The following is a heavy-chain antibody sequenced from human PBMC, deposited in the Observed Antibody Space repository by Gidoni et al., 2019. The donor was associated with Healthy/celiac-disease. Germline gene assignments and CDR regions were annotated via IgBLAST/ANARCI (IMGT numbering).Heavy chain of an antibody. D-gene: IGHD6-6*01. V-gene: IGHV3-11*06. CDR1: GFTFRDYY. CDR2: ISSSSSYT. Sequence: QVQLVESGGGLVKPGGSLRLSCAASGFTFRDYYMSWIRQAPGKGLGRVSYISSSSSYTNYADSVKGRFTISRDNAKNSLYLQMNSLRAEDTAVYYCARGEHSSSSRYYYYMDVWGKGTTVTVSS. CDR3: ARGEHSSSSRYYYYMDV. J-gene: IGHJ6*03.